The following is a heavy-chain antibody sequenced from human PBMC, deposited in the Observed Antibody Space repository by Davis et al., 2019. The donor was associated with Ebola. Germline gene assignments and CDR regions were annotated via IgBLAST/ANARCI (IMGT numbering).Heavy chain of an antibody. D-gene: IGHD1-26*01. CDR2: IYYSGST. Sequence: MPSETLSLTCTVSGGSISSYYWSWIRQPPGKGLEWIGSIYYSGSTYYNPSLKSRVTISVDTSKNQFSLKLSSVTAADTAVYYCARSRGGSPPYNWFDPWGQGTLVTVSS. J-gene: IGHJ5*02. V-gene: IGHV4-59*05. CDR3: ARSRGGSPPYNWFDP. CDR1: GGSISSYY.